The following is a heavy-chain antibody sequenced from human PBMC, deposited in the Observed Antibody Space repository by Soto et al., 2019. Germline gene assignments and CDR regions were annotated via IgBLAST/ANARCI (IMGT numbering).Heavy chain of an antibody. CDR2: IYYSGST. CDR3: AREYGGGGIDY. D-gene: IGHD1-26*01. J-gene: IGHJ4*02. Sequence: PSETLSLTCTVSGGSISSYYWSWIRQPPGKGLEWIGYIYYSGSTNYNPSLKSRVTISVDTSKNQFSLKLSSVTAADTAVYYCAREYGGGGIDYWGQGTLVTVSS. V-gene: IGHV4-59*01. CDR1: GGSISSYY.